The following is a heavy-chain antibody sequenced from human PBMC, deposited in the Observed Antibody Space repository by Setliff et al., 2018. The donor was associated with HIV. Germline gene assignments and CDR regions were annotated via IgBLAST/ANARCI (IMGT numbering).Heavy chain of an antibody. D-gene: IGHD3-3*01. Sequence: SETLSLTCAVSGYSISSGYYWGWIRQPPGRGLEWIGNIYHSGGTHYNPSLRSRVTISVDTSKNHFSLKLGSVTAADTAVFYCARVPFTTGFDYWGQGILVTVSS. V-gene: IGHV4-38-2*01. CDR3: ARVPFTTGFDY. J-gene: IGHJ4*02. CDR1: GYSISSGYY. CDR2: IYHSGGT.